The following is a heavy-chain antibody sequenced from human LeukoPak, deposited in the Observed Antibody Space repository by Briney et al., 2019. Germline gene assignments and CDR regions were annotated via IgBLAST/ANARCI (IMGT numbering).Heavy chain of an antibody. CDR3: ATRTPQDGYNTLVY. J-gene: IGHJ4*02. V-gene: IGHV3-30*04. CDR1: GFTFSSYA. D-gene: IGHD5-24*01. Sequence: GGSLRLSCAASGFTFSSYAMHWVRQAPGKGLEWVAVISYDGSNKYYADSVKGRFTISRDNSKNTLYLQMISLRAEDTAVYYCATRTPQDGYNTLVYWGQGALVTVSS. CDR2: ISYDGSNK.